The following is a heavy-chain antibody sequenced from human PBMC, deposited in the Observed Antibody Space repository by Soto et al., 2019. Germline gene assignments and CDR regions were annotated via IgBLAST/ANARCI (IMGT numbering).Heavy chain of an antibody. CDR1: GGSISSYY. CDR2: ISYSGST. V-gene: IGHV4-59*01. J-gene: IGHJ4*02. CDR3: ARGGSRPAIPVV. Sequence: SSETLSLTCTASGGSISSYYWNWIRQPPGKGLEWIGYISYSGSTNYNPSLKSRVTISVDTSKNQFSLKLNSVTAADTAVYYCARGGSRPAIPVVWGQGTLVTVSS. D-gene: IGHD2-2*01.